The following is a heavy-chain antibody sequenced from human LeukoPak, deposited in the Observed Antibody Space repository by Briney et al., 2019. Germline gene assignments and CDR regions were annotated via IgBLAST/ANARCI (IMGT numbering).Heavy chain of an antibody. V-gene: IGHV3-74*01. CDR3: VPADKQ. CDR2: LKPDGSST. CDR1: GFTFSSNW. Sequence: GGSLRLSCAASGFTFSSNWMHWVRRAPGKGLVWVSLLKPDGSSTNYADSVKGRFTISRDNAKNTLYLQMNSLRAEDTAVYYCVPADKQWGQGTLVTVSS. D-gene: IGHD6-13*01. J-gene: IGHJ4*02.